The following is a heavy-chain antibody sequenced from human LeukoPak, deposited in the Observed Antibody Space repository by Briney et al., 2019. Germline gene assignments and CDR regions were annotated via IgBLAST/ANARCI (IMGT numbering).Heavy chain of an antibody. CDR1: GYTFTSYA. V-gene: IGHV7-4-1*02. J-gene: IGHJ5*02. D-gene: IGHD3-10*01. CDR3: ASGSTYYYGSGSYQSFDP. Sequence: ASVNVSCTASGYTFTSYAMNWVRQAPGQGLEWMGWINTKTGNPTYAQGFTGRFVFSLDTSVSTAYLQISSLKAEDTAVYYCASGSTYYYGSGSYQSFDPWGQGTLVTVSS. CDR2: INTKTGNP.